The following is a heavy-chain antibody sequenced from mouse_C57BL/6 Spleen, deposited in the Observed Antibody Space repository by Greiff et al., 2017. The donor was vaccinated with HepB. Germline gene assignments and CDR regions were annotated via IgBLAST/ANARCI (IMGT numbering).Heavy chain of an antibody. CDR1: GYTFTSYG. J-gene: IGHJ2*01. CDR2: INPNNGGT. Sequence: EVQLQQSGAELARPGASVKLSCKASGYTFTSYGISWVKQSHGKSLEWIGDINPNNGGTIYNQKFKGKATLTVDKSSSTAYMELRSLTSEDTAVYYCARGTVYYFDYWGQGTTLTVSS. V-gene: IGHV1-18*01. CDR3: ARGTVYYFDY. D-gene: IGHD4-1*01.